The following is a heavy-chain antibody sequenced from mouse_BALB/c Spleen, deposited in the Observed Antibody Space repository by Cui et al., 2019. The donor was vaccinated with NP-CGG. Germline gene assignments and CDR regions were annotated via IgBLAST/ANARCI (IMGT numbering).Heavy chain of an antibody. J-gene: IGHJ2*01. CDR1: GFTFTSYL. CDR3: ARYDYYGSSYFDY. CDR2: IDPNSGGT. D-gene: IGHD1-1*01. Sequence: QVQLLQHGAELVKPGASVKLSCKASGFTFTSYLMHWVKQRPGRGLEWIGRIDPNSGGTKYIEKFKSKATLTVDKPSSTAYMQLNSLTSEDSAVYYCARYDYYGSSYFDYWGQGTTLTVSS. V-gene: IGHV1-72*01.